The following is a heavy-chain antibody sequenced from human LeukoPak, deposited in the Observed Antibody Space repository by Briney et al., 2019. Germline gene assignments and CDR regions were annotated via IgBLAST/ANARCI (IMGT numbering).Heavy chain of an antibody. CDR1: GGSISSSSYY. V-gene: IGHV4-39*07. Sequence: SETLSLTCTVSGGSISSSSYYWGWIRQPPGKGLEWIGSIYYSGSTYYNPSLKSRVTISVDTSKNQFSLKLSSVTAADTAMYYCARDHGFGANWFDPWGQGTLVTVSS. J-gene: IGHJ5*02. CDR3: ARDHGFGANWFDP. CDR2: IYYSGST. D-gene: IGHD3-10*01.